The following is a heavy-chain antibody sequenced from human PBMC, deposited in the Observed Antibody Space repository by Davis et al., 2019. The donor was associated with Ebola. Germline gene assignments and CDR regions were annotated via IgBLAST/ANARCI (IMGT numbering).Heavy chain of an antibody. V-gene: IGHV1-18*01. CDR2: ISAYNGNT. D-gene: IGHD1-1*01. CDR1: GYTFNLYG. CDR3: ARAQFPTTSDH. J-gene: IGHJ4*02. Sequence: ASVKVSCKASGYTFNLYGISWVRQAPGQGLEWMGWISAYNGNTNYAQRFQDRVTMTTDTSTNTAYMEVRGLRSDDTAVYYCARAQFPTTSDHWGQGTLVTVSP.